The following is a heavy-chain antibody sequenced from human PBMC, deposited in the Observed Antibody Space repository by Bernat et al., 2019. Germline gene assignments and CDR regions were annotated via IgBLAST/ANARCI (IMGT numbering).Heavy chain of an antibody. CDR3: VRARSQNDGMDV. Sequence: EVQLAESGGGLVQPGGSLRLSCAASGFTFSQYWMDWVRQAPGKGPVWVSRINTDGTTTNYADSVKGRFTMSRDNAKNIIYLQMNSLRAEDTAVYYCVRARSQNDGMDVWGQGTTVTVSS. CDR1: GFTFSQYW. CDR2: INTDGTTT. V-gene: IGHV3-74*01. J-gene: IGHJ6*02. D-gene: IGHD2/OR15-2a*01.